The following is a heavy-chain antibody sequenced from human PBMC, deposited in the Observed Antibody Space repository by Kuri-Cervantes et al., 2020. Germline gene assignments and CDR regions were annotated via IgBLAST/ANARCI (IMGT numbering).Heavy chain of an antibody. Sequence: GESLKISCAASGFTFSSYSTNWVRQAPGKGLEWVSSISSSSSYIYYADSVKGRFTISRDNAKNSLYLQMNSLRAEDTAVYYCAKDSTVTAHYYYYGMDVWGQGTTVTVSS. CDR3: AKDSTVTAHYYYYGMDV. J-gene: IGHJ6*02. CDR1: GFTFSSYS. V-gene: IGHV3-21*01. CDR2: ISSSSSYI. D-gene: IGHD4-17*01.